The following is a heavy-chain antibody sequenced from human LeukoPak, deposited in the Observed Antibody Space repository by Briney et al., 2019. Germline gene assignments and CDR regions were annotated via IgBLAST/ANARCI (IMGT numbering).Heavy chain of an antibody. V-gene: IGHV4-59*01. CDR3: ARGYYYDSSGYYPFDY. D-gene: IGHD3-22*01. J-gene: IGHJ4*02. CDR2: IYYSGST. CDR1: GGSISSYY. Sequence: SETLSLTCAVSGGSISSYYWSWIRQPPGKGLEWIGYIYYSGSTNYNPSLKSRVTISVDTSKNQFSLKLSSVTAADTAVYYCARGYYYDSSGYYPFDYWGQGTLVTVSS.